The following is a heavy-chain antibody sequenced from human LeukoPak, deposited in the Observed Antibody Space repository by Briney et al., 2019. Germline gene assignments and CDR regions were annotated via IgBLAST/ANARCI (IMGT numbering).Heavy chain of an antibody. CDR2: ISGSGGST. CDR3: AKDLCSSTSCYRAFDS. V-gene: IGHV3-23*01. D-gene: IGHD2-2*02. CDR1: GFTFSSYA. Sequence: GGSLRLSCAASGFTFSSYAMSWVRQAPGKGLEWVSAISGSGGSTYYADSVKGRFTISRDNSKNTLYLQMNSLRAEDTAVYYCAKDLCSSTSCYRAFDSWGQGTLVTVSS. J-gene: IGHJ4*02.